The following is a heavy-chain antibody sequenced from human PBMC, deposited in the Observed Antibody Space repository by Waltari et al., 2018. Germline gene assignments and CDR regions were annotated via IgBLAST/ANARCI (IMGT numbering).Heavy chain of an antibody. V-gene: IGHV4-4*07. CDR2: IYISGTT. J-gene: IGHJ5*02. CDR3: GRLGGSMTTYQTFRDH. CDR1: GGSLSSPW. D-gene: IGHD2-21*01. Sequence: QLQESGPRLVKPSETLSLTCSVSGGSLSSPWWSWIRQPAGKGLEWIGRIYISGTTNKNPSLESRITVSLDTPKNQFSLKLTSVTAADTAVYFCGRLGGSMTTYQTFRDHWGQGILVNVSS.